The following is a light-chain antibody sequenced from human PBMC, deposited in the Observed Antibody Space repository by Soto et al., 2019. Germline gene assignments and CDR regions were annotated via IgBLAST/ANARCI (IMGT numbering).Light chain of an antibody. Sequence: DVVMTQSPESLAVSLGERATISCKSSHNILYTSNNRNYVAWYQQKPGQPPKLLILWASTRQSGVPDRFRGSGSWTDLTLTISSLQAEDVAVYYCQQSYFRPLTFGGGTKVELK. J-gene: IGKJ4*01. CDR2: WAS. V-gene: IGKV4-1*01. CDR3: QQSYFRPLT. CDR1: HNILYTSNNRNY.